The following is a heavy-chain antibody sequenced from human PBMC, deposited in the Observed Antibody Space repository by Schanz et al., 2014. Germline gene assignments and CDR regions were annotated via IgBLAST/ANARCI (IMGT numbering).Heavy chain of an antibody. Sequence: EVQLLESGGGLVQPGESLRLSCAASGFSFSSYTMSWVRQAPGKGLEWVSIIYSGVSTYYADSVKGRFTISRDNSKNTVYLQMNSLRGEDTGMYYCARDGVDAAAGGNYWGQGTLVTVSS. CDR3: ARDGVDAAAGGNY. D-gene: IGHD6-13*01. V-gene: IGHV3-66*01. CDR1: GFSFSSYT. J-gene: IGHJ4*02. CDR2: IYSGVST.